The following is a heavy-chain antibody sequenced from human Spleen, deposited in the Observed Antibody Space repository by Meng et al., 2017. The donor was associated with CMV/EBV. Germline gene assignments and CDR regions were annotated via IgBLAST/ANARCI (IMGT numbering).Heavy chain of an antibody. Sequence: SVSSDSHYWSWIRQPPGKGLEWIGYIYYSERTNYSPSLKSRVTMSVDTSNNQFSLKLSSETAADTAVYYCARAVSSGWFTYWYFDLWGRGTLVTVSS. J-gene: IGHJ2*01. CDR1: SVSSDSHY. V-gene: IGHV4-61*01. D-gene: IGHD6-19*01. CDR3: ARAVSSGWFTYWYFDL. CDR2: IYYSERT.